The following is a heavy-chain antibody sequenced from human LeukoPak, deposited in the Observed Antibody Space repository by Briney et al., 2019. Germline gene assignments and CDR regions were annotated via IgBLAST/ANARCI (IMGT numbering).Heavy chain of an antibody. CDR1: GYTFADYF. V-gene: IGHV1-2*06. J-gene: IGHJ4*02. Sequence: GASVKVSCKTSGYTFADYFIHWVRQAPGQGLEWMGRINANSGGTEYQQKFQGRVTMTRDTSISTAYVEVNWLISDDTAIYYCARDVSSTPNWEFDHWGQGTLVTVSS. CDR3: ARDVSSTPNWEFDH. CDR2: INANSGGT. D-gene: IGHD1-26*01.